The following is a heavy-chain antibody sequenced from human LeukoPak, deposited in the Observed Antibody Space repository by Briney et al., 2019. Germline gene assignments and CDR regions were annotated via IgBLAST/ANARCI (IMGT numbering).Heavy chain of an antibody. CDR2: INPNSGGT. Sequence: ASVKVTCKASGDTFSSYAISWVRQAPGQGLEWMGWINPNSGGTNYAQKFQGWVTMTRDTSISTAYMELSRLRSDDTAVYYCARNYYDSSGYYVEAYFQHWGQGTLVTVSS. CDR3: ARNYYDSSGYYVEAYFQH. V-gene: IGHV1-2*04. D-gene: IGHD3-22*01. CDR1: GDTFSSYA. J-gene: IGHJ1*01.